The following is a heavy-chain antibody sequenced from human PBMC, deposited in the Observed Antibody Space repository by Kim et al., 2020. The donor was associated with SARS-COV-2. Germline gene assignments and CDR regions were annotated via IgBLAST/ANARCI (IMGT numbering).Heavy chain of an antibody. V-gene: IGHV3-30-3*01. CDR3: ARDVIVVVPAAMNRYYY. CDR2: ISYDGSNK. CDR1: GFTFSSYA. J-gene: IGHJ6*01. D-gene: IGHD2-2*01. Sequence: GGSLRLSCAASGFTFSSYAMHWVRQAPGKGLEWVAVISYDGSNKYYADSVKGRFTISRDNSKNTLYLQMNSLRAEDTAVYYCARDVIVVVPAAMNRYYY.